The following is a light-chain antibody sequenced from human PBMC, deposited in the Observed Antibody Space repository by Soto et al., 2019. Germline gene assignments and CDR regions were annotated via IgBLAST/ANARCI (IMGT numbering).Light chain of an antibody. J-gene: IGKJ2*01. Sequence: EIVMTQSPATLSVPPGERATLFCRASRNIGGKLAWFQQKPGQAPTLLMYAVSTRAAGVPPRFSGSGSGAEFTLTISSLQSEDFAVYYCQQYDNWPQYTFVQGTKLEIK. CDR1: RNIGGK. CDR3: QQYDNWPQYT. CDR2: AVS. V-gene: IGKV3-15*01.